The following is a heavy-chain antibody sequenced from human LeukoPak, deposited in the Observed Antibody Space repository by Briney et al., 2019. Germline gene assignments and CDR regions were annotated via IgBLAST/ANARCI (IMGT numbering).Heavy chain of an antibody. CDR1: GFTFSSYG. CDR3: ARGMTYSDY. Sequence: GGSLRLSCAASGFTFSSYGMHWVRQAPGKGLVWVSRINNDGSITTYADSVKGRFTISRDNAKNTLYLQMNSLRAEDTAVYYCARGMTYSDYWGQGTLVTVSS. V-gene: IGHV3-74*01. J-gene: IGHJ4*02. D-gene: IGHD2-15*01. CDR2: INNDGSIT.